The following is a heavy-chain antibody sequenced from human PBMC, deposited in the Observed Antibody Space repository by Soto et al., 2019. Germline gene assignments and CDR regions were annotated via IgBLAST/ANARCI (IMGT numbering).Heavy chain of an antibody. V-gene: IGHV3-23*01. CDR2: ISGSGGST. J-gene: IGHJ4*02. Sequence: PGGSLRLSCAASGFTFSSYAMSWVRQAPGKGLEWVSAISGSGGSTYYADSVKGRFTISRDNSKNTLYLQMNSLRAEDTAVYYCAKCHWFGELLYRFDYWGQGTLVTVSS. CDR3: AKCHWFGELLYRFDY. D-gene: IGHD3-10*01. CDR1: GFTFSSYA.